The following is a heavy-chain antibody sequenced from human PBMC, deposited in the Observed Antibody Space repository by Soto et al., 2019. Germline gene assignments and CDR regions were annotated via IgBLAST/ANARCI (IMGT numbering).Heavy chain of an antibody. J-gene: IGHJ4*02. Sequence: SVKVSCKASGGTFSSYAISWVRQAPGQGLEWMGGIIPIFGTANYAQKFQGRVTITADESTSTAYMELSSLRSEDTAVYYCARVGDYYDSSGYSYYFDYWGQGTLVTAPQ. CDR3: ARVGDYYDSSGYSYYFDY. CDR1: GGTFSSYA. CDR2: IIPIFGTA. V-gene: IGHV1-69*13. D-gene: IGHD3-22*01.